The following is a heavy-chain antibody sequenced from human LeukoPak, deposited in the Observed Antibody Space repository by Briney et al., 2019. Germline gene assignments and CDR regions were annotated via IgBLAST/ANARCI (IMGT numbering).Heavy chain of an antibody. CDR3: ARVGRYYGSGSYFI. V-gene: IGHV1-18*01. CDR1: GYTFTSYG. J-gene: IGHJ4*02. CDR2: ISAYNGNT. D-gene: IGHD3-10*01. Sequence: ASVKVSCKASGYTFTSYGISWVRQAPGQGREWMGWISAYNGNTNYAQKLQGRVTMTTDTSTSTAYMELRSLRSDDTAVYYCARVGRYYGSGSYFIWGQGTLVTVSS.